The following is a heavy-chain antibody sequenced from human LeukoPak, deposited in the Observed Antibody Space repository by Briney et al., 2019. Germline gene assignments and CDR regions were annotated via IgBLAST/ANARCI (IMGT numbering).Heavy chain of an antibody. CDR3: ARDYYGEWGIDY. Sequence: ASVKVSCKASGYTFTGYYMHWVRQAPGQGLEWMGWINPNSGGTNYAQKFQGRVTMTRDTSISTAYMELSRLRSDDTAVYYCARDYYGEWGIDYWGQGTLVTVSS. V-gene: IGHV1-2*02. CDR2: INPNSGGT. J-gene: IGHJ4*02. CDR1: GYTFTGYY. D-gene: IGHD3-10*01.